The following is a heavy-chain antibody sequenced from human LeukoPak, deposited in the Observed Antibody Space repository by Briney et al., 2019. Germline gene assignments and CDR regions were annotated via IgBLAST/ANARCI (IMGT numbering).Heavy chain of an antibody. V-gene: IGHV3-66*01. CDR1: GFNVKANY. CDR2: MYDNGGT. CDR3: ARDRGGYYYYPLDY. Sequence: GGSLRLSCVASGFNVKANYMTWVRQAPGKGLEWVSLMYDNGGTYHAESVKGRFTLSRDNSKNTLYLQMTSLRVEDTATYYCARDRGGYYYYPLDYWGQGILVTVSS. D-gene: IGHD3-22*01. J-gene: IGHJ4*02.